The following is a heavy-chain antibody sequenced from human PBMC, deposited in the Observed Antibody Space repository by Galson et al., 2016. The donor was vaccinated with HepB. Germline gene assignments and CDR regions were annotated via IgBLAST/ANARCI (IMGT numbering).Heavy chain of an antibody. J-gene: IGHJ4*02. CDR3: ARPYTPTGWSSSY. Sequence: SLRLSCAGSGFVFSNYWMIWVRQAPGKGLEWAANIKQDGSETHYVDSVKGRFIISRDNAKNLMYLQMNSLRAEDTAVYYCARPYTPTGWSSSYWGQGTLVTVSS. D-gene: IGHD6-19*01. CDR1: GFVFSNYW. CDR2: IKQDGSET. V-gene: IGHV3-7*03.